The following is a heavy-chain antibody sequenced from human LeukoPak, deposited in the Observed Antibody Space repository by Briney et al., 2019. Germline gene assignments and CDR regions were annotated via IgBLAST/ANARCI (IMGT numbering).Heavy chain of an antibody. V-gene: IGHV3-7*01. J-gene: IGHJ4*02. CDR1: GFTFSSRDW. CDR3: ARVNIAAPDY. Sequence: SGGSLRLSCVASGFTFSSRDWMTWVRQAPGKGLEWVANIKQDGSEKNYVDSVKGRFTISRDNAKNSVYLQMSSLRAEDTAVYYCARVNIAAPDYWGQGTLVTVSS. D-gene: IGHD6-6*01. CDR2: IKQDGSEK.